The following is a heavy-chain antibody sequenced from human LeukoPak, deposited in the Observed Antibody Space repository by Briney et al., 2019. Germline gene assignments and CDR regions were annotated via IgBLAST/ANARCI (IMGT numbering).Heavy chain of an antibody. CDR3: ARAGYCSSTSCSPRNWFDP. Sequence: GGSLRLSCAASGFTVSSYAMHWVRQAPGKGLEYVSAISSNGGSTYYANSVKGRFTISRDNSKSTLYLQMGSLRAEDMAVYYCARAGYCSSTSCSPRNWFDPWGQGTLVTVSS. D-gene: IGHD2-2*01. V-gene: IGHV3-64*01. CDR1: GFTVSSYA. CDR2: ISSNGGST. J-gene: IGHJ5*02.